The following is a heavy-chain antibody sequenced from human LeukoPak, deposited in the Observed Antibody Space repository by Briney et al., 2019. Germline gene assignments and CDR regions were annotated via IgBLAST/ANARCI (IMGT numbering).Heavy chain of an antibody. Sequence: GGSLRLSCAASGFTFSNAWMSWIRQAPGKGLEWGGRIKSKTDGGTTDYAAPVEGRFTISRDDSENTLYLQMNSLKSEDTAVYYCSTDQGYGSGSYYWFDPWGQGTLVTVSS. CDR3: STDQGYGSGSYYWFDP. V-gene: IGHV3-15*01. J-gene: IGHJ5*02. CDR1: GFTFSNAW. CDR2: IKSKTDGGTT. D-gene: IGHD3-10*01.